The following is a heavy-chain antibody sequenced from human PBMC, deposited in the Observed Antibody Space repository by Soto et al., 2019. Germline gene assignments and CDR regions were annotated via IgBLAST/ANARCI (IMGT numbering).Heavy chain of an antibody. CDR3: ARGDYQLLPNHGNH. Sequence: VASVKVSCKASGYNFNGYYMHWVRQAPGQGLEWMGWINPNTGATHYAQKFQGRVTMTRDRSISTAYMELSRLTFDDTAVYYCARGDYQLLPNHGNHWGQGALVTVSS. D-gene: IGHD2-2*01. CDR2: INPNTGAT. J-gene: IGHJ5*02. CDR1: GYNFNGYY. V-gene: IGHV1-2*02.